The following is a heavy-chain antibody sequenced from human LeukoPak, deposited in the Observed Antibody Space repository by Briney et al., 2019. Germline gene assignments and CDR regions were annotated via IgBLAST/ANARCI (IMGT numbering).Heavy chain of an antibody. D-gene: IGHD2-15*01. Sequence: ASVKVSCKVSGYTLTELSMHWVRQAPGKGLEWMGGFDPEDGETIYAQKFQGRVTITRDTSASTAYMELSSLRSEDTAVYYCARAEGDIVVVVAAAFDYWGQGTLVTVSS. J-gene: IGHJ4*02. V-gene: IGHV1-24*01. CDR3: ARAEGDIVVVVAAAFDY. CDR1: GYTLTELS. CDR2: FDPEDGET.